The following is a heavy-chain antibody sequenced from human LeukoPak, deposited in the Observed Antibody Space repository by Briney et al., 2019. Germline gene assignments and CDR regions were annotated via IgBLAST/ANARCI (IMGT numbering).Heavy chain of an antibody. V-gene: IGHV3-30*03. CDR3: ASRRPRPSFGVVIL. J-gene: IGHJ4*02. CDR1: GFTFSSYG. Sequence: GGSLRLSCAASGFTFSSYGMHWVRQAPGKGLEWVAVISYDGSNKYYADSVKGRFTISRDNAKNSLYLQMNSLRAEDTAVYYCASRRPRPSFGVVILWGQGTLVTVSS. D-gene: IGHD3-3*01. CDR2: ISYDGSNK.